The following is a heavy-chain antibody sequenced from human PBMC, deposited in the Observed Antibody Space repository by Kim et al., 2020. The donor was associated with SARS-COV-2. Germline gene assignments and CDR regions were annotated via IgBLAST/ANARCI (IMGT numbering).Heavy chain of an antibody. D-gene: IGHD3-10*01. CDR3: ARTGPGLWFGEFPFFDY. Sequence: SETLSLTCTVSGGSISSSSYYWGWMRQPPGKGLEWIGSIYYSGSTYYNPSLKSRVTISVDTSKNQFSLKLSSVTAADTAVYYCARTGPGLWFGEFPFFDYWGQGTLVTVSS. V-gene: IGHV4-39*07. CDR1: GGSISSSSYY. CDR2: IYYSGST. J-gene: IGHJ4*02.